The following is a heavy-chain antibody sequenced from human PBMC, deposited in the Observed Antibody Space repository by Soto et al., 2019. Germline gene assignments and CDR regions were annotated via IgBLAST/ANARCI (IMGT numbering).Heavy chain of an antibody. V-gene: IGHV4-4*02. CDR1: GGSISSSNW. CDR2: IYHSGGT. J-gene: IGHJ4*02. Sequence: SETLSLTCAVSGGSISSSNWWSWVRQSPGKGLEWIGEIYHSGGTNYNPSLKSRVTISVDKSTNQFSLKLSSVTAADTAVYYCARDLVGSSGWYRPRLPFDYWGQGTLVTVSS. CDR3: ARDLVGSSGWYRPRLPFDY. D-gene: IGHD6-19*01.